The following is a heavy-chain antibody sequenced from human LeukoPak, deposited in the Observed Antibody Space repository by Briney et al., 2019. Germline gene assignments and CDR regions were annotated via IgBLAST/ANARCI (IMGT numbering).Heavy chain of an antibody. V-gene: IGHV3-7*04. J-gene: IGHJ3*02. CDR2: IKQDGSEK. CDR3: ARGPFDI. Sequence: SGGSLRLSCAASGFTFSSYAMSWVRQAPGKGLEWVANIKQDGSEKYYVDSVKGRFTISRDNAMNSLYLQMNSLRAEDTAVYYCARGPFDIWGQGTMVTVSS. CDR1: GFTFSSYA.